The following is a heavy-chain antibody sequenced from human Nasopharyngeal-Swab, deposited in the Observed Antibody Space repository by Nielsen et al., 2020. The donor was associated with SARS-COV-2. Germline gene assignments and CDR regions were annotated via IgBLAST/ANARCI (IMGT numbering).Heavy chain of an antibody. V-gene: IGHV3-7*03. CDR3: ARGGGSSPDF. CDR1: GLTISRYW. J-gene: IGHJ4*02. CDR2: INEDGSKR. D-gene: IGHD3-16*01. Sequence: GGSLRLSCAVSGLTISRYWMSWVRQAPGKGLEWVANINEDGSKRYYMDSVKGRFTISRDNAKNFVDLEMNSLRVEDSALYYCARGGGSSPDFWGQGTLVIVSS.